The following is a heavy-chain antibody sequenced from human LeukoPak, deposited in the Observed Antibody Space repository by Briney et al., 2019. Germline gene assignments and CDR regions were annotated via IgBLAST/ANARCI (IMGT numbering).Heavy chain of an antibody. V-gene: IGHV3-7*01. CDR3: ASSTLVSSWYAYYYYYGMDV. CDR2: IKRDGSEK. D-gene: IGHD6-13*01. J-gene: IGHJ6*02. Sequence: GGSLRLSCAASGFTFNRYWMTWVRQAPGKGLEWVANIKRDGSEKYYVDSVKGRFTISRDNAKNSLYLQMNSLRAEDTAVYYCASSTLVSSWYAYYYYYGMDVWGQGTTVTVSS. CDR1: GFTFNRYW.